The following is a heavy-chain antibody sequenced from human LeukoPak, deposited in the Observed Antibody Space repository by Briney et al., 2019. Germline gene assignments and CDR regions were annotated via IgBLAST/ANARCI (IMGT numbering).Heavy chain of an antibody. CDR2: IYYSGST. J-gene: IGHJ4*02. CDR3: ARESNYDILTGYYSGFDY. Sequence: TVSLTCTVSGGSISSGDYYWSWIRQPPGKGLEWIGYIYYSGSTYYNPSLKSRVTISVDTSKNQFSLKLSSVTAADTAVYYCARESNYDILTGYYSGFDYWGQGTLVTVSS. CDR1: GGSISSGDYY. D-gene: IGHD3-9*01. V-gene: IGHV4-30-4*08.